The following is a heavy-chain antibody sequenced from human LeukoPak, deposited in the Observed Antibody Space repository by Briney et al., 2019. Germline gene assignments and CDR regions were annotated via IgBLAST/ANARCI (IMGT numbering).Heavy chain of an antibody. J-gene: IGHJ4*02. V-gene: IGHV1-2*02. CDR2: INPNTGGT. CDR3: ARGVEWEPDY. Sequence: ASVKVSCKASGYTFTAYYVHWVRQAPGQGLEWMGWINPNTGGTNYAQKFQGRVTMTKDTSISTAYMELSRLRSDDTAVYYCARGVEWEPDYWGQGTLVTVSS. CDR1: GYTFTAYY. D-gene: IGHD1-26*01.